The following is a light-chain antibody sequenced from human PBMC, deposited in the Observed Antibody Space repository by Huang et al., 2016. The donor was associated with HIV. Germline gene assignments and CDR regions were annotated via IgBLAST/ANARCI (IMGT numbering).Light chain of an antibody. Sequence: DIIMTQSPDSLAVSLGERATLNCRSSQSVYSSSTSKDYMAWFQQKPGQPPRLLLFWASTREAGVPDRFIGSGSGTHFTLTIANLEAEDAAIYYCQQYYSSPQTFGQGTRVEVK. CDR2: WAS. V-gene: IGKV4-1*01. CDR1: QSVYSSSTSKDY. CDR3: QQYYSSPQT. J-gene: IGKJ1*01.